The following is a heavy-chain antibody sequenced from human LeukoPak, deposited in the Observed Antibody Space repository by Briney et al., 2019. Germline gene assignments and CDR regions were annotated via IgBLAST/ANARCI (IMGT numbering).Heavy chain of an antibody. CDR1: GYTFTGYY. V-gene: IGHV1-2*02. D-gene: IGHD1-26*01. J-gene: IGHJ6*02. Sequence: ASVKVSCKASGYTFTGYYMHWVRQAPGQGLEWMGWINPNSGGTNYAQKFQGRVTMTRNTSISTAYMELSSLRSEDTAVYYCARAEGATYYYYYGMDVWGQGTTVTVSS. CDR2: INPNSGGT. CDR3: ARAEGATYYYYYGMDV.